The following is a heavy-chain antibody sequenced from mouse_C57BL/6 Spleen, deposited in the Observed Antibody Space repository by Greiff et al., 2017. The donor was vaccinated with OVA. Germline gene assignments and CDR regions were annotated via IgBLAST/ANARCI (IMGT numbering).Heavy chain of an antibody. D-gene: IGHD2-1*01. Sequence: QVQLQQSGPELVKPGASVKISCKASGYAFSSSWMNWVKQRPGQGLEWIGRIYPGDGDTNYNGKFKGKATLTADKSSSTAYMQLSSLTSEDSAVYFCARWGGNYYFDYWGQGTTLTVSS. J-gene: IGHJ2*01. CDR3: ARWGGNYYFDY. CDR1: GYAFSSSW. V-gene: IGHV1-82*01. CDR2: IYPGDGDT.